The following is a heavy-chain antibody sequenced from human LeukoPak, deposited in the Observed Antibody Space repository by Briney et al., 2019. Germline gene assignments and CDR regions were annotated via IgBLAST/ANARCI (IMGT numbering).Heavy chain of an antibody. J-gene: IGHJ6*02. CDR3: ARVPAGDYYYGMDV. V-gene: IGHV1-8*01. D-gene: IGHD2-2*01. CDR2: MNPNSANT. CDR1: GYTFTTYD. Sequence: GASVKVSCKASGYTFTTYDINWVRQATGQGLEWMGWMNPNSANTGYAQKFQGRVTMTRNTSISTGYMELSSLRSEDTAVYYCARVPAGDYYYGMDVWGQGTTVTVSS.